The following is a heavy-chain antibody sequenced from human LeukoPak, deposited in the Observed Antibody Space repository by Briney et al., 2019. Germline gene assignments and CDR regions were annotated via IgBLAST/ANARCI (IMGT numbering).Heavy chain of an antibody. CDR2: ISWNSGSI. CDR3: AKYTKHYYDSSGEFDY. Sequence: GGSLRLSCAASGFTFDDYAMHWVRQAPGKGLEWVSGISWNSGSIGYADSVKGRFTISRDNAKNSLYLQMNSLRAEDTALYYCAKYTKHYYDSSGEFDYWGQGTLVTFSS. D-gene: IGHD3-22*01. CDR1: GFTFDDYA. V-gene: IGHV3-9*01. J-gene: IGHJ4*02.